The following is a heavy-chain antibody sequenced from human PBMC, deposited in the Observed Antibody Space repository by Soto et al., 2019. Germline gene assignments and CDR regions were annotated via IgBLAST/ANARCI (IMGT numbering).Heavy chain of an antibody. Sequence: QVQLVESGGGVVQPGRSLRLSCAASGFTFSSYAMHWVRQAPGKGLEWVAVISDDGSKKYYADSVKGRFTISRDNSKNKLYLQMNSVRAEDTAVDCCARDPGSGSYCEFDFWGQGTLVTVSS. J-gene: IGHJ4*02. CDR2: ISDDGSKK. CDR3: ARDPGSGSYCEFDF. D-gene: IGHD3-10*01. CDR1: GFTFSSYA. V-gene: IGHV3-30-3*01.